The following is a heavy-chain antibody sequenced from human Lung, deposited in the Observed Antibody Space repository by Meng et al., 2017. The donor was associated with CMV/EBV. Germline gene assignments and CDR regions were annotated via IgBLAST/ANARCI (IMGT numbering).Heavy chain of an antibody. J-gene: IGHJ4*02. CDR3: TRRAEAVAGNDFDY. V-gene: IGHV3-73*01. CDR1: GFTFSGSA. CDR2: IRSKANSYAT. Sequence: GGSLRLSXAASGFTFSGSAMHWVRQASGKGLEWVGRIRSKANSYATAYAASVKGRFTISRDDSKNTAYLQMNSLKTEDTAVYYCTRRAEAVAGNDFDYWGQGTLVTVSS. D-gene: IGHD6-19*01.